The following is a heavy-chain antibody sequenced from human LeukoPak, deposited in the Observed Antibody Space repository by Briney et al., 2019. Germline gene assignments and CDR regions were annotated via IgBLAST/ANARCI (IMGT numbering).Heavy chain of an antibody. CDR2: IGGSSGAT. D-gene: IGHD2-15*01. J-gene: IGHJ2*01. CDR3: AKRGEGCSGVSCLYWYFDI. V-gene: IGHV3-23*01. CDR1: RFTFSTYA. Sequence: GGSLRLSCAASRFTFSTYAMNWVRQAPGKGLECVSTIGGSSGATYYADSAKGRFIVSRDNSKNILYLQINSLRADDTAVYYCAKRGEGCSGVSCLYWYFDIWGRGTLVTVSS.